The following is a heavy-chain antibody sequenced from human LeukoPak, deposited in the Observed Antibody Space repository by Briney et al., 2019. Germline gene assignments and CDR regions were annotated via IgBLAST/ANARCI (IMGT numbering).Heavy chain of an antibody. CDR3: ARDILATSIAAPYY. D-gene: IGHD6-13*01. CDR2: IFYSGRT. V-gene: IGHV4-39*07. Sequence: SETLSLTCTVSGGSISGSTYYWGGIRQPPGKGLEWIGSIFYSGRTYYNPSLKSRVTMSVDTSKNQFSLRLGSVNAADTAVYYCARDILATSIAAPYYWGQGTLVTVSS. J-gene: IGHJ4*02. CDR1: GGSISGSTYY.